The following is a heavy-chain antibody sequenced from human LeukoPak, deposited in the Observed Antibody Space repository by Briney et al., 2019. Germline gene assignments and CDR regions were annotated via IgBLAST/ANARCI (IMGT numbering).Heavy chain of an antibody. CDR1: GFTFSSFA. V-gene: IGHV3-23*01. CDR2: ITSSGGGT. CDR3: AKQIVGATSNDFDY. D-gene: IGHD1-26*01. Sequence: GGSLRLSCAASGFTFSSFAMTWVRQAPGKGLEWVSSITSSGGGTYYADSVKGRFTISRDNSQNTLYLQMNSLRADDTAVYFCAKQIVGATSNDFDYWGQGTLVTVSS. J-gene: IGHJ4*02.